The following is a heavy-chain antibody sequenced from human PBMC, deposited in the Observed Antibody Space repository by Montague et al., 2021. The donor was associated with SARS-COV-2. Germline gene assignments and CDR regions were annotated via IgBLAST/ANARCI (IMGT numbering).Heavy chain of an antibody. CDR2: IYASGST. CDR3: ARDLSSSWSYWFDP. V-gene: IGHV4-61*02. J-gene: IGHJ5*02. CDR1: GDYISSGSYY. Sequence: TLSLTCTVSGDYISSGSYYWSWIRQPAGRGMEWIGRIYASGSTKYNPSLKSRVTISVDTSMNQFSLKVSSVTAADTAVYYCARDLSSSWSYWFDPWGQGTLVTVSS. D-gene: IGHD6-13*01.